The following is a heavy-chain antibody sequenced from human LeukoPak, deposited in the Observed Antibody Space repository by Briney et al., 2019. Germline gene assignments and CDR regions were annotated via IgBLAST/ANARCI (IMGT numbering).Heavy chain of an antibody. V-gene: IGHV3-21*01. Sequence: GGSLRLSCAASGFTFSSYGMHWVRQAPGKGLEWVSSISSGSTYIYYTDSVKGRFTISRDNARNSLFLQMNSLRAEDTAVYYCARDFHRRLYDSSGYYLYWGQGTLVTVSS. CDR2: ISSGSTYI. J-gene: IGHJ4*02. CDR3: ARDFHRRLYDSSGYYLY. D-gene: IGHD3-22*01. CDR1: GFTFSSYG.